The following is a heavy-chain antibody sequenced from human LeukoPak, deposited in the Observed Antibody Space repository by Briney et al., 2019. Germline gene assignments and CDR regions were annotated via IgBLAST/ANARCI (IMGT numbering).Heavy chain of an antibody. CDR3: ASSNYYDSSGYYYYMDV. V-gene: IGHV4-59*12. J-gene: IGHJ6*03. CDR2: IYYSGST. D-gene: IGHD3-22*01. CDR1: GGSIRNYY. Sequence: SETLSLTCTVSGGSIRNYYWSWIRQPPGKGLEWIGYIYYSGSTYYNPSLKSRVTISVDTSKNQFSLKLSSVTAADTAVYYRASSNYYDSSGYYYYMDVWGKGTTVTVSS.